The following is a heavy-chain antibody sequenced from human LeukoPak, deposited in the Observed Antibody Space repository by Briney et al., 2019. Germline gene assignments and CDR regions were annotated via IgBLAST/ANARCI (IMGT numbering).Heavy chain of an antibody. CDR1: GGTFSSYA. CDR2: IIPIFGTA. D-gene: IGHD1-26*01. CDR3: ARDRSGSYLPYYFGY. Sequence: SVKVSCKASGGTFSSYAISWVRQAPGQGLEWMGGIIPIFGTANYAQKFQGRVTITADESTSTAYMELSSLRSEDTAVYYCARDRSGSYLPYYFGYWGQGTLVTVSS. V-gene: IGHV1-69*13. J-gene: IGHJ4*02.